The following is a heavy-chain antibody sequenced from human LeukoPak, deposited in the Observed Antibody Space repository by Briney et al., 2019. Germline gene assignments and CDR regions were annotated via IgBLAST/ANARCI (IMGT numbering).Heavy chain of an antibody. CDR1: GFTFTNYW. CDR3: ARGYCGGDCYLGYFDY. D-gene: IGHD2-21*02. CDR2: IKQDRSEK. V-gene: IGHV3-7*01. Sequence: PGGSLRLSCAASGFTFTNYWMSWVRQAPGKGLELVANIKQDRSEKYYVDSVKGRFTISRDNAKNSLYLQMNSLRAEDTAVYYCARGYCGGDCYLGYFDYWGQGTLVTVSS. J-gene: IGHJ4*02.